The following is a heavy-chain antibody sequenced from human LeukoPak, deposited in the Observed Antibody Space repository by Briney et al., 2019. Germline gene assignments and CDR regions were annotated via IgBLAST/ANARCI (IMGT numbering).Heavy chain of an antibody. J-gene: IGHJ4*02. CDR2: IDNSGST. CDR1: GGSINSGSYY. Sequence: SETLSLTCTVSGGSINSGSYYWSWIRQPAGKGLEWIGRIDNSGSTNYNPSLKSRVTISADRSKNQFSLKLSSVTAADTAVYYCARDHRPDYFDYWGQGTLVTVSS. CDR3: ARDHRPDYFDY. V-gene: IGHV4-61*02. D-gene: IGHD6-6*01.